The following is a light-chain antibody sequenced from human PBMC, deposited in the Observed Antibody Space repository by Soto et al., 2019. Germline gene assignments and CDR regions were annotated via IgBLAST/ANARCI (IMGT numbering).Light chain of an antibody. V-gene: IGKV1-9*01. J-gene: IGKJ5*01. CDR3: QQLNSYPIT. CDR1: QGLSSD. CDR2: AAS. Sequence: DIQLTQSPSFLSASVGDRVTITCRASQGLSSDLAWYQQKPGKAPKLLIYAASTLQSGVPSRFSGSGSGTELTLTISSQQPEDFATYYCQQLNSYPITFGQGTRLEIK.